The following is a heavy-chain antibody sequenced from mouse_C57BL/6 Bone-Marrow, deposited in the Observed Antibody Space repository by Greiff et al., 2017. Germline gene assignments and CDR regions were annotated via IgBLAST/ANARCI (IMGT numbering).Heavy chain of an antibody. CDR2: IWWGGDK. CDR1: GFSLSTFGMG. CDR3: ARIAYGCYFDY. D-gene: IGHD1-1*01. V-gene: IGHV8-8*01. J-gene: IGHJ2*01. Sequence: QVTLKECGPGILQPSQTLSLTCSFSGFSLSTFGMGVGWIRQPSGKGLEWLAHIWWGGDKYYNTALKSRLTIFQDTSKNQVFLKIANVDTADTATYYCARIAYGCYFDYWGQGTTLTVSS.